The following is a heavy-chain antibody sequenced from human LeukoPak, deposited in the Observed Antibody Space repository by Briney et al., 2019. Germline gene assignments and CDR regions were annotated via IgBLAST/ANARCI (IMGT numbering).Heavy chain of an antibody. CDR2: ISGSGGST. CDR1: GFTFSSYA. CDR3: VKDGASLDAFDI. Sequence: PGGSLRLSCAASGFTFSSYAMSWVRQAPGKGLEWVSAISGSGGSTYYADSVKGRFTISRDNSKNTLYLQMNSLRAEDTAVYYCVKDGASLDAFDIWGQGTMVTVSS. V-gene: IGHV3-23*01. J-gene: IGHJ3*02. D-gene: IGHD4/OR15-4a*01.